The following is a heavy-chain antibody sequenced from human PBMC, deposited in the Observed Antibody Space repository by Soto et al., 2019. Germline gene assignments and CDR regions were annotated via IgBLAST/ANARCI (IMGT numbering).Heavy chain of an antibody. CDR1: GYKFINHY. V-gene: IGHV1-46*01. D-gene: IGHD3-10*01. CDR2: INPNGGGT. J-gene: IGHJ4*02. CDR3: ARDSSASATSYSFDY. Sequence: AASVKVSCKASGYKFINHYIHWVRQAPGVGLEWMGIINPNGGGTDYAQKFQGRVTMTTDTYASTVHMELSSLRSEDTAVYFCARDSSASATSYSFDYWGQGTLVTVSS.